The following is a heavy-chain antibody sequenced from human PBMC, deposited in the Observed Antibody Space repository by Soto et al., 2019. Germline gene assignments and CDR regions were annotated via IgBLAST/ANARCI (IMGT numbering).Heavy chain of an antibody. CDR2: ISAHHGNT. J-gene: IGHJ4*02. Sequence: QVHLVQSGAEVKKPGASVKVSCKGSGYAFTTYGITWVRQAPGQGLEWMGWISAHHGNTNYAQKPPGRVTVTRDTSTSTAYMELRSLRSDDTAVYYCARGRYGDYWGQGAVVTVSS. CDR1: GYAFTTYG. D-gene: IGHD1-1*01. V-gene: IGHV1-18*01. CDR3: ARGRYGDY.